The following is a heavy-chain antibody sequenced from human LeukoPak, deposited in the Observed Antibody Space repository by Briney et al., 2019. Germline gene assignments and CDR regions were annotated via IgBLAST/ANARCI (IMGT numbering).Heavy chain of an antibody. J-gene: IGHJ6*03. CDR2: IKSKADGGTT. Sequence: PGGSLRLSCAASGFTFNNAWMSWVRQAPGKGLEWVGRIKSKADGGTTDYAAPVKGRFTISRADSKNTLYLQMNSLKTEDTAVYYCTTVVEDFWSGWYYMDVWGKGTTVTVSS. CDR3: TTVVEDFWSGWYYMDV. D-gene: IGHD3-3*01. V-gene: IGHV3-15*01. CDR1: GFTFNNAW.